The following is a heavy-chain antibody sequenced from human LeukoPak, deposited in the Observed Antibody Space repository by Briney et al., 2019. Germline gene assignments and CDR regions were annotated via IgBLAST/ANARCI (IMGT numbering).Heavy chain of an antibody. Sequence: ASVKVSCKASGYTFTGYYMHWVRQAPGQGLEWMGWINPNSGGTNYAQKFQGWVTMTRDTSISTAYMELSRLRSDDTAVYYCARLYGLGSTNDYHFDYWGQGTLVTVSS. CDR3: ARLYGLGSTNDYHFDY. J-gene: IGHJ4*02. CDR2: INPNSGGT. D-gene: IGHD3-10*01. V-gene: IGHV1-2*04. CDR1: GYTFTGYY.